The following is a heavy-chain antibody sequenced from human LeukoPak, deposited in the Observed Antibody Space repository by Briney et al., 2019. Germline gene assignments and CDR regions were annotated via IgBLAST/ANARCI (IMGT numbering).Heavy chain of an antibody. CDR1: GFTFSSCV. D-gene: IGHD5-18*01. Sequence: GGSLRLSCAASGFTFSSCVMSWVRQAPGKGLEWVSTIGTSGYTTYYADSVKGRFTISRDNSKDTLYLQMNSLRAGDTAVYYCATIQLWSSRSFDYWGLGTLVTVSS. CDR3: ATIQLWSSRSFDY. J-gene: IGHJ4*02. V-gene: IGHV3-23*01. CDR2: IGTSGYTT.